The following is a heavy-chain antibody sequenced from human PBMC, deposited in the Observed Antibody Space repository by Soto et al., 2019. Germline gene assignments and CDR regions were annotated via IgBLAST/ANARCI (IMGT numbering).Heavy chain of an antibody. CDR3: XRXXXAXXXXXXXXXXRTAPYNWYDP. Sequence: QVQLVQSGAEVKKPGASVKVSCKASGYTFTSYDINWVXQAXXXXXXXXGXXNPKSGDAGYAEKFQGRVTMTSTTATNTAYMELSSLRSEXXXVXXXXRXXXAXXXXXXXXXXRTAPYNWYDPWGQGTLVTVSA. CDR1: GYTFTSYD. CDR2: XNPKSGDA. V-gene: IGHV1-8*01. J-gene: IGHJ5*02.